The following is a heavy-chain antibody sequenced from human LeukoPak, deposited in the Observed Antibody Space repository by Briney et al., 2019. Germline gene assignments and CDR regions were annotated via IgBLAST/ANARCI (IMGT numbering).Heavy chain of an antibody. CDR2: INHSGST. CDR1: GGSFSGYY. Sequence: SETLSLTCAVYGGSFSGYYWSWIRQPPGKGLEWIGEINHSGSTNYNPSLKSRVTISVDTSKNQFSLKLSSVTAADTAVYYCASRYSGSYYFYWGQGTLVTVSS. V-gene: IGHV4-34*01. J-gene: IGHJ4*02. D-gene: IGHD1-26*01. CDR3: ASRYSGSYYFY.